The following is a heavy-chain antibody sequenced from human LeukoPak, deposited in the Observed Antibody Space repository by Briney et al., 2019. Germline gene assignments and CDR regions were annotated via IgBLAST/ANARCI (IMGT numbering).Heavy chain of an antibody. CDR3: ARRLSWKTAPDY. CDR2: ISYDGSNK. D-gene: IGHD1-1*01. CDR1: GFTFSSYA. Sequence: GGSLRLSCAASGFTFSSYAMHWVRQAPGKGLEWVAVISYDGSNKYYADSVKGRFTITRDNSKNTLYLQMNSLRAEDTAVYYCARRLSWKTAPDYWGQGTLVTVSS. J-gene: IGHJ4*02. V-gene: IGHV3-30*04.